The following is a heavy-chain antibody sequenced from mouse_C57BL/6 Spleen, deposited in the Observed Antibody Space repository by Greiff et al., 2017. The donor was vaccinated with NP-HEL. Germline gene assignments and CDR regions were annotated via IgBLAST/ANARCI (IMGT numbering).Heavy chain of an antibody. CDR1: GYTFTSYW. D-gene: IGHD1-1*01. CDR2: INPSSGYT. V-gene: IGHV1-7*01. J-gene: IGHJ2*01. CDR3: AAPFITTVFDY. Sequence: VQLQQSGAELAKPGASVKLSCKASGYTFTSYWMHWVTQRPGPGLDWIGYINPSSGYTQYNQKFKDKATLTADKSSSTAYMQQSSLTYEDSAVYYCAAPFITTVFDYWGQGTTLTVSS.